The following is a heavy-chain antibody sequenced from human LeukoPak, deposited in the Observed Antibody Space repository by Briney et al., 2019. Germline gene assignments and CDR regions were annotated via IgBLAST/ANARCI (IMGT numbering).Heavy chain of an antibody. CDR3: ARYSSSTDAFDI. CDR1: GGTFSSNA. Sequence: GASVKVSCKASGGTFSSNAISWVRQAPGQGLEWMGIINPSGGSTSYAQKFQGRVTMTRDMSTSTVYMELSSLRSEDTAVYYCARYSSSTDAFDIWGQGTMVTVSS. D-gene: IGHD6-6*01. V-gene: IGHV1-46*01. J-gene: IGHJ3*02. CDR2: INPSGGST.